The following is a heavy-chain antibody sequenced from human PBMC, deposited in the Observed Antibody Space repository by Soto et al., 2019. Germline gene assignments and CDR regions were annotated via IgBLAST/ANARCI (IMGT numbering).Heavy chain of an antibody. CDR2: INAGNGNT. CDR3: ARDPVVPAAMEYYYYYYIDV. D-gene: IGHD2-2*01. CDR1: GYTFTSYA. V-gene: IGHV1-3*01. Sequence: ASVKVSCKASGYTFTSYAMHWVRQAPGQRLEWMGWINAGNGNTKYSQKFQGRVTITRDTSASTAYMELSSLRSEDTAVYYCARDPVVPAAMEYYYYYYIDVWGKGTTVTFSS. J-gene: IGHJ6*03.